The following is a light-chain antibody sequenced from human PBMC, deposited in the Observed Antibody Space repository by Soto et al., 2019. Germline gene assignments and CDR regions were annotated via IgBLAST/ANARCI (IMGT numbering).Light chain of an antibody. CDR1: HYVYSN. V-gene: IGKV3-15*01. Sequence: EIVMTQSPATLSVSPGERATLSCTASHYVYSNVAWFQQRPGQAPRLLIYHASARATGTQARFSGSGSGTEFTLTITSLQSEDFALYYCQQYQNLWTFGQGTEVEI. CDR3: QQYQNLWT. J-gene: IGKJ1*01. CDR2: HAS.